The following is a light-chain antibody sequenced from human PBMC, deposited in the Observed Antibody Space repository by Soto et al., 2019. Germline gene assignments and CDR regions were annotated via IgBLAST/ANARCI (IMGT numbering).Light chain of an antibody. CDR3: CSYAGSGTFVL. Sequence: QSALTQPASVSGYPGQSITISCNGTSSDVGSYNLVSWYQQHPGKAPKLIIYEGTKRPSRVSNRFSGSKSGNTASLTISGVQAEDEADYYCCSYAGSGTFVLFGGGTKLTVL. J-gene: IGLJ2*01. V-gene: IGLV2-23*03. CDR1: SSDVGSYNL. CDR2: EGT.